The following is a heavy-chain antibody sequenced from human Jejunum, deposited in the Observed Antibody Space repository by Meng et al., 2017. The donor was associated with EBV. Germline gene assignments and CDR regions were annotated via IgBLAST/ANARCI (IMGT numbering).Heavy chain of an antibody. J-gene: IGHJ4*02. CDR3: ASDISTATFGY. V-gene: IGHV7-4-1*02. D-gene: IGHD2-21*02. CDR2: INTRTGNP. CDR1: GYTFSRYA. Sequence: QVQFVQSGSELKKPGASVKVSCKASGYTFSRYAMNWVRQAPGQGLEWMGWINTRTGNPAYAQGFTGRFVFSLDTSVSTAYLQISSLKAEDTVVYYCASDISTATFGYWGQGTLVTVSS.